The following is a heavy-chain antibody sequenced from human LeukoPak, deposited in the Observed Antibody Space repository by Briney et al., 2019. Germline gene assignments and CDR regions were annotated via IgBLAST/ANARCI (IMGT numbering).Heavy chain of an antibody. J-gene: IGHJ4*02. CDR3: ARGTLVFYYDSSGYYSAAFDY. CDR2: IYYSGST. D-gene: IGHD3-22*01. V-gene: IGHV4-59*01. CDR1: GGSISSYY. Sequence: PSETLSLTCTVSGGSISSYYWSWIRQPPGKGLEWIGYIYYSGSTNYNPSLKSRVTISVETSKNQFSLKLSSVTAADTAVYYCARGTLVFYYDSSGYYSAAFDYWGQRTLVTVSS.